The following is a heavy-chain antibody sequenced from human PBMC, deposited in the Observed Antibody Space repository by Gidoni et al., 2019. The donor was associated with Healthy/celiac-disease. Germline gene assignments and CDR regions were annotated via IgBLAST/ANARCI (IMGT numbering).Heavy chain of an antibody. D-gene: IGHD3-3*01. J-gene: IGHJ4*02. CDR1: GFPFSKPR. CDR3: TTAPYYDFWSGYYTNFDY. CDR2: IKSKPVGGTT. V-gene: IGHV3-15*01. Sequence: EVQLVESGGGLVKPGGSLRLSGAASGFPFSKPRMSWGRQAPGRGMEWVGRIKSKPVGGTTDYAAPVKGRFTISRDDSKNTLYLQMNSLKTEDTAVYYCTTAPYYDFWSGYYTNFDYWGQGTLVTVSS.